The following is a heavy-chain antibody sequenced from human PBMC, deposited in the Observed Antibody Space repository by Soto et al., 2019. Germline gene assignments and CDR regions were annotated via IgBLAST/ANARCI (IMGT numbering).Heavy chain of an antibody. V-gene: IGHV1-69*06. J-gene: IGHJ6*02. CDR2: IIPIFGTA. CDR3: ARDRPRYSSSAWDYYYYGMDV. CDR1: GGTFSSYA. D-gene: IGHD6-13*01. Sequence: QVQLVQSGAEVKKPGSSVKVSCKASGGTFSSYAISWVRQAPGQGLEWMGGIIPIFGTANYAQKFQGRVTITADKSTRTAYMELSSLRSEDTAVYYCARDRPRYSSSAWDYYYYGMDVWGQGTTVTVSS.